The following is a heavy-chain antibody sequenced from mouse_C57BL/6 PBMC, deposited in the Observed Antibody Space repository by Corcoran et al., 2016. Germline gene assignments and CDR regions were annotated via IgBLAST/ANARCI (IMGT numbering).Heavy chain of an antibody. V-gene: IGHV1-26*01. CDR1: GYTFTDYY. J-gene: IGHJ2*01. CDR3: ARRYYGSRYYFDY. Sequence: EVQLQQSGPELVKPGASVKISCKASGYTFTDYYMNWVKQSHGKSLEWIGDINPNNGGTSYNQKFKGKATLTVDKSSSTAYMELRSLTSEDSAVYYCARRYYGSRYYFDYCGQGTTLTVSS. D-gene: IGHD1-1*01. CDR2: INPNNGGT.